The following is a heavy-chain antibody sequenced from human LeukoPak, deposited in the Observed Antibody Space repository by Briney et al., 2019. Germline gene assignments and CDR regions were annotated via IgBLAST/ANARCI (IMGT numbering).Heavy chain of an antibody. CDR1: GGSITSTNY. Sequence: SETLSLTCGVSGGSITSTNYWTWVRQPPGKGLEWIGEVNLQGSTNYNPSLMGRVAISVDIAENHISLQLTSVTAADTAVYYCAREGGPYRPLDYSGQGSLVTVSS. CDR3: AREGGPYRPLDY. J-gene: IGHJ4*02. CDR2: VNLQGST. V-gene: IGHV4-4*02.